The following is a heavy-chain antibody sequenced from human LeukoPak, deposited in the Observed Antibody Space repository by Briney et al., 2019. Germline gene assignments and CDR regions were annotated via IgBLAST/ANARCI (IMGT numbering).Heavy chain of an antibody. CDR3: TRDLGGGYFDD. CDR1: RSIFSRDW. J-gene: IGHJ4*02. Sequence: PGGSLRLSCAASRSIFSRDWMSWVRQAPGGGLEFVANIRQDGGTVNYVDSVKGRFTISRDNAKDSLYLQMNSLRADDTAVYYCTRDLGGGYFDDWGQGILVTVSS. D-gene: IGHD3-16*01. CDR2: IRQDGGTV. V-gene: IGHV3-7*01.